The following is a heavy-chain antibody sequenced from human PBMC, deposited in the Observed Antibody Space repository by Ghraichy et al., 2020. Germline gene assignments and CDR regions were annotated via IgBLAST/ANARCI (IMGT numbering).Heavy chain of an antibody. D-gene: IGHD2-21*01. Sequence: GGSLRLSCAASGLGVSSNYMSWVRQAPGKGLEWVAILYSDGTPFYAASVRGRFTISRDDSRNTMYLQMNTLRAEDTAVYYCAGDRRYCGNNCYLYYYYGMDVWGRGTTVTVS. CDR1: GLGVSSNY. CDR2: LYSDGTP. CDR3: AGDRRYCGNNCYLYYYYGMDV. J-gene: IGHJ6*02. V-gene: IGHV3-53*01.